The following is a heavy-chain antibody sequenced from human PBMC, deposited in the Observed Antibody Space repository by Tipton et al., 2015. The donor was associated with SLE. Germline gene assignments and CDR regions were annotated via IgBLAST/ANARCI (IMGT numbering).Heavy chain of an antibody. V-gene: IGHV1-2*06. J-gene: IGHJ5*02. CDR2: INPNSGGT. D-gene: IGHD6-6*01. Sequence: QSGAEVKKPGASVKVSCKASGYTFTSYGISWVRQAPGQGLEWMGRINPNSGGTNYAQKFQGRVTMTRDTSISTAYMELSRLRSDDTAVYYCARAAVGSSGGELGFDPWGQGTLVTVSS. CDR1: GYTFTSYG. CDR3: ARAAVGSSGGELGFDP.